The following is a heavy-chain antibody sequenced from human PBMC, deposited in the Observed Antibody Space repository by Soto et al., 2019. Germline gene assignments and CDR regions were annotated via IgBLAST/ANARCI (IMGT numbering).Heavy chain of an antibody. J-gene: IGHJ3*02. CDR1: GFSLSTTGVG. V-gene: IGHV2-5*02. CDR3: AHRVTSPYYYDGSDYPQVFEI. D-gene: IGHD3-22*01. CDR2: IYWDDDK. Sequence: QITLKESGPTLVKPAQTLTLTCTFSGFSLSTTGVGVGWIRQPPGKALEWLALIYWDDDKRYSPSLKSRLTTTRDTSENQVVLRMTNMDPVDTATYYCAHRVTSPYYYDGSDYPQVFEIWGQGTMVTVSS.